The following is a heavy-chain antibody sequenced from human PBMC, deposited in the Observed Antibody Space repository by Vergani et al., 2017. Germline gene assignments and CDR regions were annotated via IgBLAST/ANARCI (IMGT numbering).Heavy chain of an antibody. CDR3: ASGKYYSDSTSHFRGRYFDV. J-gene: IGHJ2*01. CDR2: IYNSGNG. V-gene: IGHV4-39*01. D-gene: IGHD3-22*01. CDR1: GDSIISRSYY. Sequence: QMQLQESGPGLVKASETLSLTCTVSGDSIISRSYYWGWIRQPPGKGLEWIGSIYNSGNGDSCSSLKSRVTISADTSKNQFSLRLTSVTAADTAVYYCASGKYYSDSTSHFRGRYFDVWGHGTLVTVPS.